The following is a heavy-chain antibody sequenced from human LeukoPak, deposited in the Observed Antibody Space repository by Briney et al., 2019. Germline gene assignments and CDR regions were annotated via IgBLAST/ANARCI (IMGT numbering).Heavy chain of an antibody. CDR3: ARDRGVVVPPAGGVDY. CDR1: GYTFTSYG. J-gene: IGHJ4*02. Sequence: GASVKVSCKASGYTFTSYGISWVRQAPGQGLEWMGWISAYNGNTNYAQKLQGRVTMTTDTSTSTAYMELRSLRSDDTAVYYCARDRGVVVPPAGGVDYWGQGTLVTVSS. D-gene: IGHD2-2*01. V-gene: IGHV1-18*01. CDR2: ISAYNGNT.